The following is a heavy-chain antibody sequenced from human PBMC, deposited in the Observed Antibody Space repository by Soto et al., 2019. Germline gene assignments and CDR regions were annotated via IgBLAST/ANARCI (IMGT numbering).Heavy chain of an antibody. CDR1: GGTFSRNA. J-gene: IGHJ6*02. CDR3: AYGDYVAENYYYYGIDV. CDR2: IIPMFGTA. Sequence: QVQLVQSGAEVKKPGSSVKVSCKASGGTFSRNAISWVRQAPGQGLEWMGGIIPMFGTANYAQNFRGRVKITADESTSTAYMELSSLRSEDTAVYFCAYGDYVAENYYYYGIDVWGQGTTVTVSS. D-gene: IGHD4-17*01. V-gene: IGHV1-69*01.